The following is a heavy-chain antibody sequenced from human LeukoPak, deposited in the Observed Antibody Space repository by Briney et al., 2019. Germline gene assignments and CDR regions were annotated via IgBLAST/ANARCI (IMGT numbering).Heavy chain of an antibody. J-gene: IGHJ4*02. CDR1: GYTFTSYA. CDR3: ARDSRSSAWGDFDY. CDR2: ISAYNGNT. D-gene: IGHD6-19*01. Sequence: ASVKVSCKASGYTFTSYAISWVRQAPGQGLEWMGWISAYNGNTNYAQKLQGRVTMTTDTSTSTAYMELRSLRSDDTAVYYCARDSRSSAWGDFDYWGQGTLVTVSS. V-gene: IGHV1-18*01.